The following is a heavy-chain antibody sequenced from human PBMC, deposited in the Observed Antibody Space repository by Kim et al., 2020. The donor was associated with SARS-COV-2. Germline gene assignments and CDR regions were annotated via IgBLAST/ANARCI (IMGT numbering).Heavy chain of an antibody. J-gene: IGHJ6*02. Sequence: SETLSLTCTVSGGSISSGGYYWSWIRQHPGKGLEWIGYIYYSGSTYYNPSLKSRVTISVDTCKNQFSLKLSSVTAADTAVYYCARAGSLRYFDWNYYYYGMDVWGQGTTVTVSS. CDR3: ARAGSLRYFDWNYYYYGMDV. CDR2: IYYSGST. V-gene: IGHV4-31*03. CDR1: GGSISSGGYY. D-gene: IGHD3-9*01.